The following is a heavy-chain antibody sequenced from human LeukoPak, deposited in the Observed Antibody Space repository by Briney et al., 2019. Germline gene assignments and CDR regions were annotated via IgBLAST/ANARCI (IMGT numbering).Heavy chain of an antibody. CDR2: IYYSGST. Sequence: PSETLSLTCTVSGGSISSSSYYWGWIRQPPGKGLEWIGSIYYSGSTYYNPSLKSRVTISVDTSKNQFSLKLSSVTAADTAVYYCARGIDDYGDYVRLDYWGQGTLVTVSS. V-gene: IGHV4-39*07. D-gene: IGHD4-17*01. CDR1: GGSISSSSYY. CDR3: ARGIDDYGDYVRLDY. J-gene: IGHJ4*02.